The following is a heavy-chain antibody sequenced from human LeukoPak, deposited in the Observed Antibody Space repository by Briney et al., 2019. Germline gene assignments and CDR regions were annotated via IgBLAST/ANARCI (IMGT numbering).Heavy chain of an antibody. CDR2: ISYDGSNR. Sequence: PGGSLRLSCAASGFTFSTYAMHWVRQAPGKGLEWVALISYDGSNRYYADSVKGRFTITRDNSKNTLYLEMNSLRPEDTAIYYCARDPADNDYWGQGTLVTVSS. CDR1: GFTFSTYA. J-gene: IGHJ4*02. CDR3: ARDPADNDY. D-gene: IGHD1-1*01. V-gene: IGHV3-30-3*01.